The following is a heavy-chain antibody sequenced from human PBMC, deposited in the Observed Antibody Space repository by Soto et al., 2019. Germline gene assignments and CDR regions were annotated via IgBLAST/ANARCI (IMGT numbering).Heavy chain of an antibody. Sequence: QVQLVQSGAEVKKPGSSVKVSCKASEGTFSSYAISWVRQAPGQGLEWMGGIIPIIGTANYTQKFQGIVTMTANEPTSKAYMELSSLTSEDTALYYCARATSLGEVVVVPAAMDAYYYYGMDFWGQGTTVTVSS. D-gene: IGHD2-2*01. CDR1: EGTFSSYA. V-gene: IGHV1-69*01. J-gene: IGHJ6*02. CDR3: ARATSLGEVVVVPAAMDAYYYYGMDF. CDR2: IIPIIGTA.